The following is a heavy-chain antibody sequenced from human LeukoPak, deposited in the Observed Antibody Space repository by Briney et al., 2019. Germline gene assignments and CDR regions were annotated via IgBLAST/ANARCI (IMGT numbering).Heavy chain of an antibody. CDR2: IYTSGST. CDR3: ARVNSAGDAFDI. J-gene: IGHJ3*02. CDR1: GGSLSGYY. D-gene: IGHD4-23*01. Sequence: SETLSLTCAVYGGSLSGYYWSWIRQPAGKGLEWIGRIYTSGSTNYNPSLKSRVTMSVDTSKNQFSLKLSSVTAADTAVYYCARVNSAGDAFDIWGQGTMVTVSS. V-gene: IGHV4-59*10.